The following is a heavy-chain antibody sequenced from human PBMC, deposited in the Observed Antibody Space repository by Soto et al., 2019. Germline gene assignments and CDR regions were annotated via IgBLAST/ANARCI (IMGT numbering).Heavy chain of an antibody. D-gene: IGHD3-16*01. J-gene: IGHJ5*02. CDR3: ARALGAGNWFDP. V-gene: IGHV3-33*01. CDR2: IWYDGSNK. Sequence: QVQLVESGGGMVQPGRSLRLSPAASGFTFSSYGMHWVRQAPGKGLEWVAVIWYDGSNKDYADSVKGRFTISRDNSKNTLYLQMNSLRAEDTAVSYCARALGAGNWFDPWGQGTLVTVSS. CDR1: GFTFSSYG.